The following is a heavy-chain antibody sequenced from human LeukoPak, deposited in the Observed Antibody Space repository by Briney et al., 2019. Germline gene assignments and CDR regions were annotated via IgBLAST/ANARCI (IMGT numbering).Heavy chain of an antibody. V-gene: IGHV3-23*01. J-gene: IGHJ4*02. D-gene: IGHD6-19*01. CDR2: LSGSGGYT. CDR1: GFSFSTYA. Sequence: RGSLRLSCAGSGFSFSTYAMTWVRQAPGMGLESVSALSGSGGYTYYADSVKGRFTISRDNSKNTLYLQMNSLRAEDTAIYYCAKAEGKNPTGGRWLDWGQGTLVTVSS. CDR3: AKAEGKNPTGGRWLD.